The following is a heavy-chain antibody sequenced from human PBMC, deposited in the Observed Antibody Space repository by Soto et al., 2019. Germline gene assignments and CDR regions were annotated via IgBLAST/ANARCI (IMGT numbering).Heavy chain of an antibody. V-gene: IGHV4-31*03. D-gene: IGHD4-17*01. CDR3: ARDPSYGDYSYYGMDV. CDR2: IYYTGNT. CDR1: GGSINGGGYY. Sequence: QVQLQESGPGLVKPSQTLSLTCTVSGGSINGGGYYWSWIRQRPGKGLEWIGSIYYTGNTYYSPSLKSRVTISVDTSKNHVSLRLNSVTAADTAMYSCARDPSYGDYSYYGMDVWGQGTTVTVSS. J-gene: IGHJ6*02.